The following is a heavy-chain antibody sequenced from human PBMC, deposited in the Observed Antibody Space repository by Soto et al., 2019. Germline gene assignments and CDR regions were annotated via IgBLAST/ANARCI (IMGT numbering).Heavy chain of an antibody. CDR3: ARGSGYYYWDDY. Sequence: QVQLVQSGAEEKKPGASVKVSCKASGYTFTSYAMHWVRQAPGQRLEWMGWINAGNGNTKYSQKFQGRVTITRDTSASTAYMELSSVRSEGTAVYYCARGSGYYYWDDYWGQGTLVTVSS. J-gene: IGHJ4*02. D-gene: IGHD3-22*01. CDR1: GYTFTSYA. CDR2: INAGNGNT. V-gene: IGHV1-3*05.